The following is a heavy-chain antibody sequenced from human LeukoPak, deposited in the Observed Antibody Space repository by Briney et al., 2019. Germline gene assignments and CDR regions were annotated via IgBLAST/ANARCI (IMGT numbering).Heavy chain of an antibody. V-gene: IGHV3-33*06. J-gene: IGHJ3*02. Sequence: GGSLRLSCAASGFTFSSYGMHWVRQAPGKGLEWVAVIWYDGSNKYYADSVKGRFTISRDNSKNTLYLQMNSLRAEDTAVYYCAKDVHDGGLEAFDIWGQGTMVTVSS. D-gene: IGHD1-1*01. CDR1: GFTFSSYG. CDR2: IWYDGSNK. CDR3: AKDVHDGGLEAFDI.